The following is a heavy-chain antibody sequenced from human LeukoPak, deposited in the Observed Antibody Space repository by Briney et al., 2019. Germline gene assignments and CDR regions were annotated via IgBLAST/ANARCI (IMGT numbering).Heavy chain of an antibody. Sequence: GASVKVSCKASGGTFSSYAISWVRQAPGQGLEWRGGIIPIFGTANYAQKFQGRVTITADESTSTAYMELSSLRSEDTAVYYCVSIPEGSYYLFDYRRQGTLVTVSS. CDR3: VSIPEGSYYLFDY. CDR2: IIPIFGTA. D-gene: IGHD1-26*01. V-gene: IGHV1-69*01. J-gene: IGHJ4*02. CDR1: GGTFSSYA.